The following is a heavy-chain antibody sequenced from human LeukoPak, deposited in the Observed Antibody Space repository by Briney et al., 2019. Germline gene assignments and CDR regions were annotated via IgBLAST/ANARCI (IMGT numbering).Heavy chain of an antibody. CDR2: IYYSGST. D-gene: IGHD3-22*01. Sequence: PSETLSLTCTVSGGSISNGDYYWSWIRQPPGKGLEWIGYIYYSGSTYYNPSLKSRVTISVDTSKNQFSLKLSSVTAADTAVYYCARVSDYYDSSGYPTPWGQGTLVTVSS. V-gene: IGHV4-30-4*01. CDR3: ARVSDYYDSSGYPTP. CDR1: GGSISNGDYY. J-gene: IGHJ5*02.